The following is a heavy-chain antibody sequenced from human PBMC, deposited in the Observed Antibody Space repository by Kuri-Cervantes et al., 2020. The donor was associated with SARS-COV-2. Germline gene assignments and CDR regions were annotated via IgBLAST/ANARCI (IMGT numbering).Heavy chain of an antibody. J-gene: IGHJ4*02. Sequence: GESLRISCAASGFTFSSYSMNWVRQAPGKGLEWVSSISSSSYIYYADSVKGRFTISRDNAKNSLYLQMNSLRAEDTAVYYCARVAWYYYDSSGYPPFDYWGQGTLVTVSS. D-gene: IGHD3-22*01. CDR2: ISSSSYI. V-gene: IGHV3-21*01. CDR3: ARVAWYYYDSSGYPPFDY. CDR1: GFTFSSYS.